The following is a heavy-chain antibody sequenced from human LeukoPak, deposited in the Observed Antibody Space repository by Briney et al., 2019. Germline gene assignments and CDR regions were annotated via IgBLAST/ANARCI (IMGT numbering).Heavy chain of an antibody. CDR3: ARGAITIFGVVIGYYFDY. Sequence: GGSLRLSCAASGFTFSSYGVHWVRQAPGKGLEWVAVIWYDGSNKYYADSVKGRFTISRDNSKNTLYLQMNSLRAEDTAVYYCARGAITIFGVVIGYYFDYWGQGTLVTVSS. CDR1: GFTFSSYG. J-gene: IGHJ4*02. V-gene: IGHV3-33*01. CDR2: IWYDGSNK. D-gene: IGHD3-3*01.